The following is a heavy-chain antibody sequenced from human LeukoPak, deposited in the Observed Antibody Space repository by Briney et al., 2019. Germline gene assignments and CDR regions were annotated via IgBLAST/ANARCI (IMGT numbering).Heavy chain of an antibody. V-gene: IGHV3-20*04. Sequence: GGSLRLSCAASGFTVSSNYMSWVRQAPGKGLEWVSGINWNGGSTGYADSVKGRFTISRDNAKYSLYLQMNSLRAEDTALYYCARDRDYYDSSGYPYWGQGTLVTVSS. CDR2: INWNGGST. CDR1: GFTVSSNY. D-gene: IGHD3-22*01. J-gene: IGHJ4*02. CDR3: ARDRDYYDSSGYPY.